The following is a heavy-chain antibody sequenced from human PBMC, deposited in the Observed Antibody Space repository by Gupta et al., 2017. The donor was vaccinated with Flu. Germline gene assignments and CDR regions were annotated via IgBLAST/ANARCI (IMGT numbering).Heavy chain of an antibody. J-gene: IGHJ4*02. Sequence: QVQLVQSGAEVKKPGASVTVFCKASGDTFSTSYMHWVRQAPGQGPEWMGIIYLSSGSTIYAQKFQGRVTMTRDTSTSTVFMELSSLRSEDTAVYFCASDTVVVATTPTWGPSNYFDLWGQGTLLTVSS. CDR3: ASDTVVVATTPTWGPSNYFDL. D-gene: IGHD1-26*01. CDR1: GDTFSTSY. CDR2: IYLSSGST. V-gene: IGHV1-46*01.